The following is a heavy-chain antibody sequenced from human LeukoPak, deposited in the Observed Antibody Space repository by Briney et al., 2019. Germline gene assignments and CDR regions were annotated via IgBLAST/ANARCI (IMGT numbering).Heavy chain of an antibody. Sequence: GGSLRLSCAASGFTFSSYSMNWVRQAPGKGLEWVSYISSGGSAIYYADSVKGRFTISRDNVKNSLYLRMDSLRAEDTAVYYCARDLKSGSYSESSDYWGQGTLVTVSS. CDR2: ISSGGSAI. D-gene: IGHD1-26*01. J-gene: IGHJ4*02. V-gene: IGHV3-48*04. CDR1: GFTFSSYS. CDR3: ARDLKSGSYSESSDY.